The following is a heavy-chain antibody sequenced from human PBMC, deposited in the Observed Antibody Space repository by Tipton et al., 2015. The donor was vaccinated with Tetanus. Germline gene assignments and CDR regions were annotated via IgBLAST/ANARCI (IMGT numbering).Heavy chain of an antibody. CDR3: ASHYGSGSDDAFDI. CDR2: IYTSGST. Sequence: VKPSETLSLTCTVSGGSISSYYWSWIRQPAGKGLEWIGRIYTSGSTNYNPSLKSRVTMSVDTSKNQFSLKLSSVTAADTAVYCGASHYGSGSDDAFDIWGQGTMVTVSS. CDR1: GGSISSYY. J-gene: IGHJ3*02. V-gene: IGHV4-4*07. D-gene: IGHD3-10*01.